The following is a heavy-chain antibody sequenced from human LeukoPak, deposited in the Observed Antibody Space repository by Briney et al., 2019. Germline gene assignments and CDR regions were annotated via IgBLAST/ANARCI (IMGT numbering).Heavy chain of an antibody. V-gene: IGHV4-59*01. Sequence: ASETLSLTCTVSGGYISSYYWSWIRQPPGKGLEWIGYIYYSGSTNYNPSLKSRVTISVDTSKNQFSLKLSSVTAADTAVYYCARAPGYSYGSDYFDYWGQGTLVTVSS. D-gene: IGHD5-18*01. CDR3: ARAPGYSYGSDYFDY. CDR1: GGYISSYY. CDR2: IYYSGST. J-gene: IGHJ4*02.